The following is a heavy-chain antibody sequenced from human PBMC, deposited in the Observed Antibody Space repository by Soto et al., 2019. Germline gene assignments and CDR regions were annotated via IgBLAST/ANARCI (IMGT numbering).Heavy chain of an antibody. CDR3: ARYKSNYYYGMDV. CDR2: IYYSGIT. V-gene: IGHV4-59*07. Sequence: SDTLSLTCTVSGGSISSYYWSWIRQPPGKGLEWIGYIYYSGITNYNPSLKSRVTIPVDTSKNQFSLKLSSVTAADTAVYYCARYKSNYYYGMDVWGQGTTVT. CDR1: GGSISSYY. J-gene: IGHJ6*02. D-gene: IGHD1-20*01.